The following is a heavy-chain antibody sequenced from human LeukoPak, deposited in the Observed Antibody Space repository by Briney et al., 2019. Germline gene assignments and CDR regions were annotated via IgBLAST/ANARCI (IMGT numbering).Heavy chain of an antibody. D-gene: IGHD4-17*01. J-gene: IGHJ5*02. V-gene: IGHV4-59*12. CDR3: ARDSRYGDYGHNWFDP. CDR2: IHYSGST. Sequence: PSETLSLTCTVSGGSISSSYWSLIRQLPGKGLERIAYIHYSGSTNYNPSLKSRVTISVDTSKNQFSLKLSSVTAADTAVYYCARDSRYGDYGHNWFDPWGQGTLITVSS. CDR1: GGSISSSY.